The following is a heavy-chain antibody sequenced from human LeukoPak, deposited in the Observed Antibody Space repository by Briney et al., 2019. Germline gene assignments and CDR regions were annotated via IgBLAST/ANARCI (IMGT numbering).Heavy chain of an antibody. J-gene: IGHJ4*02. CDR2: ISGSGGST. Sequence: GASLRLSCAASGFTFSGYAMSWVRQAPGKGLEGVSAISGSGGSTYYADSVKGRFTISRDNTKNTLYLQMNSLRAEDTAVYYCAKDRLVVVTAIAGYFDYWGQGTLVTVSS. D-gene: IGHD2-21*02. CDR3: AKDRLVVVTAIAGYFDY. V-gene: IGHV3-23*01. CDR1: GFTFSGYA.